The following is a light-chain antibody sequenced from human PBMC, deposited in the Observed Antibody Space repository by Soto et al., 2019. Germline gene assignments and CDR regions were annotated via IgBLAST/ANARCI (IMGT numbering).Light chain of an antibody. J-gene: IGKJ5*01. Sequence: IVMTQSPPTLSVSPGEEATLACRASQSLRSNLAWYQQKPGQAPRLLIYGASTRATGIPARFSGSGSGTEFTLTISRLQPDDFATYFCHSRAFGQGTRLEIK. CDR3: HSRA. CDR1: QSLRSN. V-gene: IGKV3-15*01. CDR2: GAS.